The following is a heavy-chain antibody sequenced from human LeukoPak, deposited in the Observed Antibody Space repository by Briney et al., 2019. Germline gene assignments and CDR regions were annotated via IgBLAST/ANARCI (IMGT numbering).Heavy chain of an antibody. CDR1: GGSISSYY. J-gene: IGHJ4*02. Sequence: NPSETLSLTCTVSGGSISSYYWGWIRQPPGKGLEWIGSIYYSGSTYYNPSLKSRVTISVDTSKNQFSLKLSSVTAADTAVYYCAGLGYCSGGSCLYFDYWGQGTLVTVSS. CDR2: IYYSGST. CDR3: AGLGYCSGGSCLYFDY. V-gene: IGHV4-39*01. D-gene: IGHD2-15*01.